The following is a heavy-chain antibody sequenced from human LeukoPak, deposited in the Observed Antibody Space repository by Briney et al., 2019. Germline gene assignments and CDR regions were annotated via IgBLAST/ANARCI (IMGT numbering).Heavy chain of an antibody. D-gene: IGHD5-12*01. Sequence: PGESLKIYCKGSGYSFTSYWIGWVRQMPGKGLEWMGIIYPSDSDTRYSPSFQGQVTISADKSISTAYLQWSSLKASDTAMYYCARTRSWGYDVFDIWGQGTLVTVSS. V-gene: IGHV5-51*01. CDR2: IYPSDSDT. CDR1: GYSFTSYW. CDR3: ARTRSWGYDVFDI. J-gene: IGHJ4*02.